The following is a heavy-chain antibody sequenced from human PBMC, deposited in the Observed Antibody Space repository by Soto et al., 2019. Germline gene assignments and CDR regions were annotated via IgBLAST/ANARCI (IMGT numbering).Heavy chain of an antibody. D-gene: IGHD6-19*01. CDR2: ISGSGKDI. CDR3: ARVQWMVALTSVSFND. V-gene: IGHV3-11*01. CDR1: GFSFRDYY. J-gene: IGHJ4*02. Sequence: QVYLEESGGGLVKPGGSLRLSCTASGFSFRDYYMGWIRQAPGKGLEWLSHISGSGKDIYYADSVKGRFTVSRDNAKSSLFLYLNSLRDEDTALFYWARVQWMVALTSVSFNDWGQGALVTFSS.